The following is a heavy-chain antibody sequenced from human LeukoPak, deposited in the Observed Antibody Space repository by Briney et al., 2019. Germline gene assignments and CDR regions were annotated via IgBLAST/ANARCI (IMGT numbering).Heavy chain of an antibody. CDR3: ASHQTNSGYDNFDY. Sequence: GESLKISCKGSGYSFTSYWTGWVRQMPGKGLEWMGIIYPGDSDTRYSPSFQGQVTISADKSISTAYLQWSSLKASDTAMYYCASHQTNSGYDNFDYWGQGTLLTVSS. V-gene: IGHV5-51*01. CDR1: GYSFTSYW. D-gene: IGHD5-12*01. J-gene: IGHJ4*02. CDR2: IYPGDSDT.